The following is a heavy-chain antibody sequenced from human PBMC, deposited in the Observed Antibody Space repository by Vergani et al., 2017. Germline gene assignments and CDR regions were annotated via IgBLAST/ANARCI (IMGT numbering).Heavy chain of an antibody. Sequence: QVQVVQSGAELKKSGASVKVSCKTSGYTFSNYYMPWVRQAPGQGLEWMGIINPSGGHTNYAQKFQGRVTMTRDTSTSTVYMELSSLRSEDTAIYYCARGDYGILTGYRYWGQGTLVTVSA. CDR1: GYTFSNYY. J-gene: IGHJ4*02. CDR3: ARGDYGILTGYRY. CDR2: INPSGGHT. D-gene: IGHD3-9*01. V-gene: IGHV1-46*03.